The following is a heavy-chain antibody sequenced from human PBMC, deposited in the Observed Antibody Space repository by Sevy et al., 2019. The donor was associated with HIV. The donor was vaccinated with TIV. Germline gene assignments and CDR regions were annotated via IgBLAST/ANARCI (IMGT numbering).Heavy chain of an antibody. J-gene: IGHJ4*02. V-gene: IGHV1-2*02. D-gene: IGHD2-2*02. CDR3: VVVPAAIRNFDY. CDR2: INPNSGGT. Sequence: ASVKVSCKASGYSFTGYFIHWVRQAPGQGLEWMGWINPNSGGTSYAQNFQGRVTMTRDTSISTAYMELSSLTSDDTALYYCVVVPAAIRNFDYWGQGTQVTVSS. CDR1: GYSFTGYF.